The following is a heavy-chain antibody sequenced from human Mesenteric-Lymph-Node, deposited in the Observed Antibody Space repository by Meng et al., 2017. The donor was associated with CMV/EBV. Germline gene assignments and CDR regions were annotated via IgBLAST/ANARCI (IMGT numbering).Heavy chain of an antibody. D-gene: IGHD3-10*01. Sequence: QITFKKSIPTLVKHTQTLTLTGTFSGFSLSPYGVGIDWNSQPPGKALEWLAIIYWDDDKRYNQSLKSRLTITKDTSKNQVVFTMTNMDPVATATYFCSHRGGSGSYHKWGQGTLVTVSS. CDR1: GFSLSPYGVG. CDR2: IYWDDDK. J-gene: IGHJ1*01. CDR3: SHRGGSGSYHK. V-gene: IGHV2-5*02.